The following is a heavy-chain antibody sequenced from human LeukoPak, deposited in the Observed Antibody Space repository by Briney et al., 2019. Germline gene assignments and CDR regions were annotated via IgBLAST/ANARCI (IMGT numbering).Heavy chain of an antibody. V-gene: IGHV3-23*01. J-gene: IGHJ1*01. CDR3: AKPYYDSSGYHEYFQH. CDR1: GFTFSSYA. Sequence: GGSLRLSCAASGFTFSSYAMSWVRQAPGKGLEWVSAISGSGGSTYYADSVKGRFTISRDNSKNTLYLQMNSLRAEDTAVYYCAKPYYDSSGYHEYFQHWGQGTLVTVSS. CDR2: ISGSGGST. D-gene: IGHD3-22*01.